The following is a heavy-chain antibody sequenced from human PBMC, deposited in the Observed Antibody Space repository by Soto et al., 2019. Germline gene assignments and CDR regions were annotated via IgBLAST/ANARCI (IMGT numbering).Heavy chain of an antibody. Sequence: ASVKVSCKVSGYTLTELSMHWVRQAPGKGLEWMGGFDPEDGETIYAPKFQGRVTMTEDTSTDTAYMELSSLRSEDTAVYYCATDMGGYSYGATEVWLDPWGQGTLVTVSS. J-gene: IGHJ5*02. CDR3: ATDMGGYSYGATEVWLDP. CDR1: GYTLTELS. CDR2: FDPEDGET. V-gene: IGHV1-24*01. D-gene: IGHD5-18*01.